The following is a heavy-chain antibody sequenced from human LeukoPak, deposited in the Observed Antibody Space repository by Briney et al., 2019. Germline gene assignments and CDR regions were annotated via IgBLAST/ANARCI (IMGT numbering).Heavy chain of an antibody. Sequence: PGGSLRLSCAPSVFTFSSYAMSWVRDAPGKGLEWVSAISGSGGSTYYADSVKGRFTISRDNSKNTLYLQMNSLRAEDTAVYYCANDYRSGSFHDFWGQGTLVTVSS. CDR1: VFTFSSYA. J-gene: IGHJ4*02. CDR2: ISGSGGST. V-gene: IGHV3-23*01. D-gene: IGHD3-10*01. CDR3: ANDYRSGSFHDF.